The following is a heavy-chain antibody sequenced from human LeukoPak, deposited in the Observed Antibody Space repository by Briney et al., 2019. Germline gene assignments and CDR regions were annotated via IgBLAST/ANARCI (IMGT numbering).Heavy chain of an antibody. CDR1: GFTFSSYE. V-gene: IGHV3-48*03. J-gene: IGHJ4*02. CDR3: ARQRGDILTGYYMPRGFDY. CDR2: ISSSGSTI. Sequence: GGSLRLSCAASGFTFSSYEMTWVRQAPEKGLEWVSYISSSGSTIYYADSVKGRFTISRDNAKNSLYLQMNSLRAEDTAVYYCARQRGDILTGYYMPRGFDYWGQGTLVTVSS. D-gene: IGHD3-9*01.